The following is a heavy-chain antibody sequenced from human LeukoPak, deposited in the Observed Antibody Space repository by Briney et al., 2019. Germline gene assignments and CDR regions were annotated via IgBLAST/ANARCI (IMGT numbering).Heavy chain of an antibody. D-gene: IGHD2-2*01. V-gene: IGHV4-38-2*02. CDR3: ASYCSSTSCPHRRAFDI. CDR2: VYHSGST. CDR1: TYSITSGYY. Sequence: SETLSLTCTVSTYSITSGYYWSWIRQPPGKGLEWIGYVYHSGSTYQNPSLKSRVTISVDRSENQFSLMLSSVTAADTAVYYCASYCSSTSCPHRRAFDIWGQGTMVTVSS. J-gene: IGHJ3*02.